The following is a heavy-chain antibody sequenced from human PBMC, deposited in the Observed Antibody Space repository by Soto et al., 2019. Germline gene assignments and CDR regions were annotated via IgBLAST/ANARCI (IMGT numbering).Heavy chain of an antibody. CDR2: ISSSSSYI. CDR1: GFTFSSYS. D-gene: IGHD2-15*01. J-gene: IGHJ4*02. V-gene: IGHV3-21*01. CDR3: ARDVGGYCSGGSCQGSSSDY. Sequence: EVQLVESGGGLVKPGGSLRLSCAASGFTFSSYSMNWVRQAPGKGLEWVSSISSSSSYIYYADSVKGRFTISRDNAKNSLYLQMNSLRAEDTAVYYCARDVGGYCSGGSCQGSSSDYWGQGTLVTVSS.